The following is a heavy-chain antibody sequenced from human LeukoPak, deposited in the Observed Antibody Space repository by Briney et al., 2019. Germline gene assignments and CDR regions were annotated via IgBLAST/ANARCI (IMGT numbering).Heavy chain of an antibody. D-gene: IGHD6-13*01. J-gene: IGHJ5*02. CDR2: IIPILGIA. CDR1: GGTFSGYA. Sequence: SVKVSCKASGGTFSGYAISWVRLAPGQGLEWMGRIIPILGIANYAQKFQGRVTITADKSTSTAYMELSSLRSEDTAVYYCARSSSSSWYWFDPWGQGTLVTVS. CDR3: ARSSSSSWYWFDP. V-gene: IGHV1-69*04.